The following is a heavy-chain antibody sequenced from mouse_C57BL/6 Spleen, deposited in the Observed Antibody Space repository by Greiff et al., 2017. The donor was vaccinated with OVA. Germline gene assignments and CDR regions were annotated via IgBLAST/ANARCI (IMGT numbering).Heavy chain of an antibody. V-gene: IGHV1-59*01. J-gene: IGHJ3*01. CDR1: GYTFTSYW. D-gene: IGHD1-1*01. CDR2: IDPSDSYT. Sequence: VQLQQPGAELVRPGTSVKLSCKASGYTFTSYWMHWVKQRPGQGLEWIGVIDPSDSYTNYNQKFKGKATLTVDTSSSTAYMQLSSLTSEDSAVYYCARDYYGSSYVAYWGQGTLVTVSA. CDR3: ARDYYGSSYVAY.